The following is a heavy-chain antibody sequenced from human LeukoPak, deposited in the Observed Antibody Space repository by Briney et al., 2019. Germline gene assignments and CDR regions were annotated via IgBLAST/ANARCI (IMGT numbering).Heavy chain of an antibody. CDR1: GFTFSSYG. CDR3: AKIEGKYQLANVPDH. V-gene: IGHV3-30*18. CDR2: ISYDGSNK. D-gene: IGHD2-2*01. Sequence: PGRSLRLSCAASGFTFSSYGMHWVRQAPGKGLEWVAIISYDGSNKYSADSVKGRFTISRDNPKNTLYLQMNSLRAEDTAVYYCAKIEGKYQLANVPDHWGQGTLVTVSS. J-gene: IGHJ4*02.